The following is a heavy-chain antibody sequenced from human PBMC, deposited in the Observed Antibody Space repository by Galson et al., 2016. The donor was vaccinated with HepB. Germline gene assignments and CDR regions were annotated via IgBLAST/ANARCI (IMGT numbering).Heavy chain of an antibody. D-gene: IGHD3-10*01. J-gene: IGHJ4*01. CDR1: GFSLASTGVG. Sequence: PALVKPTQTLTLTCTFSGFSLASTGVGVGWVRQPPGKALEWLALIYWDDDKRYSPSLKSRLTITKDTSKNQVVLTMTNMAPVDTGTCYCAHRMRGPADYWGHGTLVTVSS. CDR2: IYWDDDK. V-gene: IGHV2-5*02. CDR3: AHRMRGPADY.